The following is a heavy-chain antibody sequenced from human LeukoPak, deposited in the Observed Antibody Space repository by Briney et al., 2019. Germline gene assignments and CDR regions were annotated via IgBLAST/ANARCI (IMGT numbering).Heavy chain of an antibody. CDR1: GFTFSSYW. CDR2: IKQDGSEK. J-gene: IGHJ4*02. D-gene: IGHD6-19*01. CDR3: ASTTTGIAVAGFDY. Sequence: PGGSLRLSCAASGFTFSSYWMSWVRQAPGKGLEWAANIKQDGSEKYYVDSVKGRFTISRDNAKNSLYLQMNSLRAEDTAVYYCASTTTGIAVAGFDYWGQGTLVTVSS. V-gene: IGHV3-7*01.